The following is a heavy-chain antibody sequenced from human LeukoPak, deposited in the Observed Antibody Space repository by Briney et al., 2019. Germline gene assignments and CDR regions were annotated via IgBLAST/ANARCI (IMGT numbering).Heavy chain of an antibody. D-gene: IGHD3-22*01. V-gene: IGHV1-69*13. CDR3: ARRTGDSSGYSTFDY. J-gene: IGHJ4*02. CDR2: IIPIFGTA. Sequence: GASVKVSCKASGGTFSSYAISWVRQAPGQGLEWMGGIIPIFGTANYAQKFQGRVTITADESTSTAYMELSSLRSEDTAVYYCARRTGDSSGYSTFDYWGQGTLVTVSS. CDR1: GGTFSSYA.